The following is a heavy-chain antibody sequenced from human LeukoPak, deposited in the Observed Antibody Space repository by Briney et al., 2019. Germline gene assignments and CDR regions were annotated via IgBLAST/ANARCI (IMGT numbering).Heavy chain of an antibody. D-gene: IGHD5-18*01. CDR2: ISSSGSTI. Sequence: GGSLRLSCAASGFTFSSYEMNWVRQAPGKGLEWVSYISSSGSTIYYADSVKGRFTISRDNAKNSLYLQMNSLRAEDTAVYYCAKDRRGFSYGYWGFDYWDQGALVTVSS. CDR1: GFTFSSYE. V-gene: IGHV3-48*03. CDR3: AKDRRGFSYGYWGFDY. J-gene: IGHJ4*02.